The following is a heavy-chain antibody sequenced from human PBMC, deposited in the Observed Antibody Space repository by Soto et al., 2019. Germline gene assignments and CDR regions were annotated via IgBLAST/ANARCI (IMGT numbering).Heavy chain of an antibody. J-gene: IGHJ5*02. CDR3: ARGGGARGPSNYWFDP. Sequence: SETLSLTCTVSGGSISSGDYYWSWIRQPPGKGLEWIGYIYYSGSTYYNPSLKSRVTISVDTSKNQFSLKLSSVTAADTAVYYCARGGGARGPSNYWFDPWGQGTLVTVSS. CDR1: GGSISSGDYY. CDR2: IYYSGST. D-gene: IGHD3-10*01. V-gene: IGHV4-30-4*01.